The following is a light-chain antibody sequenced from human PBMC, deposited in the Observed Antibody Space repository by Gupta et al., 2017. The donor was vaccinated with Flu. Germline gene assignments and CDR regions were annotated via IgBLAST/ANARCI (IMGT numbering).Light chain of an antibody. Sequence: EIVMTQSPGTLSVSPGERATLSCRASQSVGTNLAWYQQKPGQAPRLLIYGASARATGIPARFSGSGSGTEFTLTISSLQSEDFALYYCQQYYDWPPDTFGQGTKV. J-gene: IGKJ2*01. CDR3: QQYYDWPPDT. CDR1: QSVGTN. V-gene: IGKV3-15*01. CDR2: GAS.